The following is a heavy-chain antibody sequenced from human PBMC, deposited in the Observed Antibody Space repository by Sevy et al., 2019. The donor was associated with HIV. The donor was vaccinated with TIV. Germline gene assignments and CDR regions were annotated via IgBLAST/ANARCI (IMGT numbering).Heavy chain of an antibody. CDR1: GFTFSSYW. CDR2: IKQGGSEK. CDR3: ARDEVQYYYDSSGYPDY. V-gene: IGHV3-7*01. D-gene: IGHD3-22*01. Sequence: GGSLRLSCAASGFTFSSYWMSWVRQAPGKGLEWVANIKQGGSEKYYVDPVKGPFTISRDNAKNSLYLQMNSLRAEDTAVYYCARDEVQYYYDSSGYPDYWGQGTLVTVSS. J-gene: IGHJ4*02.